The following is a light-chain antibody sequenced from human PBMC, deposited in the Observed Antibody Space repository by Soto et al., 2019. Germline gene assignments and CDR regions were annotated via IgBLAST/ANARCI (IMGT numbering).Light chain of an antibody. CDR1: SSDVGSYNL. CDR2: EGN. Sequence: QSALTQPASVSGSPGQSITISCTGTSSDVGSYNLVSWYQQHPGKAPKLMIYEGNRRPSGVSNRFSGSKSGNTASLTISGLQAEDEADYYCCSYAGRSTPVVFGGGTKLTV. J-gene: IGLJ2*01. V-gene: IGLV2-23*01. CDR3: CSYAGRSTPVV.